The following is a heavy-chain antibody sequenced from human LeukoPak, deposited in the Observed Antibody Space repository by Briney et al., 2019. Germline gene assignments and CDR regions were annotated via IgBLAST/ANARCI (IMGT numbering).Heavy chain of an antibody. V-gene: IGHV3-30*04. CDR1: GFTFSSFA. CDR2: ISYDGSKK. J-gene: IGHJ4*02. Sequence: GGSLRLSCAASGFTFSSFAIHWVRQAPGKGLEWVAVISYDGSKKYYADSVRGRFTISRDNSKNTLCLQMNSLRAEDTAVYYCARDLLDTYYYGSGSYEGPDYWGQGTLVTVSS. CDR3: ARDLLDTYYYGSGSYEGPDY. D-gene: IGHD3-10*01.